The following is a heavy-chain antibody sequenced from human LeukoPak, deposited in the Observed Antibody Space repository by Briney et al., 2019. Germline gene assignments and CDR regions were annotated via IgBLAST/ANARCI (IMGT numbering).Heavy chain of an antibody. CDR3: ASSRVDTAMVFDY. CDR2: ISSSSSYI. Sequence: NPGGSLGLSCAASGFTFSSYSMNWVRQAPGKGLEWVSSISSSSSYIYYADSVKGRFTISRDNAKNSLYLQMNSLRAEDTAVYYCASSRVDTAMVFDYWGQGTLVTVSS. CDR1: GFTFSSYS. V-gene: IGHV3-21*01. D-gene: IGHD5-18*01. J-gene: IGHJ4*02.